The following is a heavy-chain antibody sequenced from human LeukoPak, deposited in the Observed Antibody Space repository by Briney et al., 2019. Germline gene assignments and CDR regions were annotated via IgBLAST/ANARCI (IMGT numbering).Heavy chain of an antibody. CDR1: GSSISSYY. D-gene: IGHD3-22*01. CDR3: ARLRYYYDSTSPRRAFDI. CDR2: IYNGGAT. V-gene: IGHV4-4*09. Sequence: SETLSLTCTVSGSSISSYYWTWIRQSPGKGLESIGYIYNGGATNYNPSLKGRGTISVGTSNNEFSLRLRSVTAADTALYYCARLRYYYDSTSPRRAFDIWGQGTMVTVSS. J-gene: IGHJ3*02.